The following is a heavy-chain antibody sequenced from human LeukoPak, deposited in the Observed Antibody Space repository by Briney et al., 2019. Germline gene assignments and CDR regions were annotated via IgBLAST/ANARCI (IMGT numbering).Heavy chain of an antibody. CDR2: ISTYNDDR. V-gene: IGHV1-18*01. CDR3: ARSRSHILITPDY. CDR1: GYTFTDYG. Sequence: ASVNVSCKASGYTFTDYGINWVRQAPGQGLEWMGWISTYNDDRNYAQNLQGRVTMTTDTSTNTAYMDLRSLRSDDTAVYYCARSRSHILITPDYWGQGTLVTVSS. D-gene: IGHD4-23*01. J-gene: IGHJ4*02.